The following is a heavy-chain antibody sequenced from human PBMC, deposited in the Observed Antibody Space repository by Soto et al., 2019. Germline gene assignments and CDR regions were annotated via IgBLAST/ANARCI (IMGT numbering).Heavy chain of an antibody. CDR3: ARDKEGWFDP. CDR1: GFTFSGYS. Sequence: EEQLVESGGGLVQPGGSLRLSCAASGFTFSGYSMNWVRQAPGKGLEWVSYLSGTSRTIYYADSVKGRFTISRDHAKNSLYLQMNSLRDEDTAVYYCARDKEGWFDPWGQGTLVTVSS. V-gene: IGHV3-48*02. J-gene: IGHJ5*02. CDR2: LSGTSRTI.